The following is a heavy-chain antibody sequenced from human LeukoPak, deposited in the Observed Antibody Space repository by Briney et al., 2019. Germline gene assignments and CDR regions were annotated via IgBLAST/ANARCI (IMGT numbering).Heavy chain of an antibody. CDR2: INHSGST. CDR1: GGSFSGYY. J-gene: IGHJ4*02. V-gene: IGHV4-34*01. CDR3: ARSGSSWYFASPVDY. D-gene: IGHD6-13*01. Sequence: SETLSLTCAVYGGSFSGYYWSWIRQPPGRGLEWIGEINHSGSTNYNPSLKSRVTISVDTSKHQFSLKLSSVTAADTAVYYCARSGSSWYFASPVDYWGQGTLVTVSS.